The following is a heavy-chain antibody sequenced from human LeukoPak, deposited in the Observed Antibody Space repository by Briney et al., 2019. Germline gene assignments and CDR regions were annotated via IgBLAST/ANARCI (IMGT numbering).Heavy chain of an antibody. CDR1: GITFSSYA. CDR2: INGNGAST. CDR3: AKELSEMATISPFDY. D-gene: IGHD5-24*01. V-gene: IGHV3-23*01. Sequence: TGGSLRLSCAASGITFSSYAMSWVRQAPGKGLEWVSAINGNGASTYYADSVKGRFTISRDTSKNTLYLQMNSLRAKDTAVYYCAKELSEMATISPFDYWGQGTLVTVSS. J-gene: IGHJ4*02.